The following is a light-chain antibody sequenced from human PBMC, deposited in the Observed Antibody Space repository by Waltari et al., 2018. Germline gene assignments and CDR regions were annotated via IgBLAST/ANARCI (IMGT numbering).Light chain of an antibody. V-gene: IGKV3-11*01. Sequence: EIVLTQSPATLSLSPGERASLSCRASQSVDTYLAWYQQKPGQAPRLLIYDASNRATGIPARFSGSGSGTDFTLTIRSLEPEDFAVYYCRQRSNWVTFGGGTKVEIK. CDR3: RQRSNWVT. J-gene: IGKJ4*01. CDR1: QSVDTY. CDR2: DAS.